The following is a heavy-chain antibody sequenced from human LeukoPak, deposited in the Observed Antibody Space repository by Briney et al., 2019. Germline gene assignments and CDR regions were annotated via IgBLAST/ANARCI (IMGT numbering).Heavy chain of an antibody. V-gene: IGHV3-7*01. J-gene: IGHJ4*02. CDR2: IKQDGSEK. CDR1: GFTFASYW. Sequence: GGSLRLSCAASGFTFASYWMNWVRQAPGKGLEWVAHIKQDGSEKYYADSVKGRFTISRDNTKNSLDLQMNILRAEDTAVYYCARELVGASYWGQGTLVTVSS. D-gene: IGHD1-26*01. CDR3: ARELVGASY.